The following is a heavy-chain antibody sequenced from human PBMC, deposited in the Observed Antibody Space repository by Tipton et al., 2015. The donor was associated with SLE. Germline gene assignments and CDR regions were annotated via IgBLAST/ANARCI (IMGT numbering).Heavy chain of an antibody. V-gene: IGHV1-46*01. Sequence: QVQLVQSGAEVKKPGASVKVSCKTSGYTFTSYYMHWVRQAPGQGLEWMGIINPSGGSTSYAQKFQGRVTMTRDTSTSTVYMELSSLRSEDTAVYYCARGPRDYYDSSGYADYWGQGTLVTVSS. CDR2: INPSGGST. J-gene: IGHJ4*02. D-gene: IGHD3-22*01. CDR1: GYTFTSYY. CDR3: ARGPRDYYDSSGYADY.